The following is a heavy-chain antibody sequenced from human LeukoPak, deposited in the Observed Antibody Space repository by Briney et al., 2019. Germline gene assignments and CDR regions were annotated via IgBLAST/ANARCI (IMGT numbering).Heavy chain of an antibody. D-gene: IGHD3-10*01. J-gene: IGHJ4*02. CDR1: GFTFSVSV. V-gene: IGHV3-64*01. CDR2: ISSNGGST. CDR3: ARDLSGGGLDY. Sequence: GGSLRLSCAASGFTFSVSVMHWGRQAPGKGLEYVSVISSNGGSTSYANSVKGRFTISRDNSKNTLYLQMGSLRAEDMAVYYCARDLSGGGLDYWGQGTLDPVSS.